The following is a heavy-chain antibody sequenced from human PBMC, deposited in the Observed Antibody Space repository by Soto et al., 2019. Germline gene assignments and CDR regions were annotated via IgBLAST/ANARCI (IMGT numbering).Heavy chain of an antibody. V-gene: IGHV4-34*01. J-gene: IGHJ5*02. CDR1: VGSFSGYY. Sequence: PSETLSLTCAVYVGSFSGYYWSWIRQPPGKGLEWIGEINYRGSTKYNPSLKSRVTISVDTSKNQFSLKLSSVTAADTAVYHCGKSGDYAWSDPWGRGPLVTVSS. CDR2: INYRGST. D-gene: IGHD2-21*02. CDR3: GKSGDYAWSDP.